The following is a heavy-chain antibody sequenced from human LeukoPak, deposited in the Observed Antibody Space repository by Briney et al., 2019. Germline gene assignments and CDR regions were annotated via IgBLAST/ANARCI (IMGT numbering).Heavy chain of an antibody. CDR3: AKDWEGIYYYDSSGYYAE. D-gene: IGHD3-22*01. V-gene: IGHV3-23*01. J-gene: IGHJ4*02. CDR2: ISGSGGST. Sequence: GGSLRLSCAASGFTFSSYAMSWVRQAPGKGLEWVSAISGSGGSTYYADSVKGRFTISRDNSKNTLYLQMNSLRAEDTAVYYCAKDWEGIYYYDSSGYYAEWGQGTLVTVSS. CDR1: GFTFSSYA.